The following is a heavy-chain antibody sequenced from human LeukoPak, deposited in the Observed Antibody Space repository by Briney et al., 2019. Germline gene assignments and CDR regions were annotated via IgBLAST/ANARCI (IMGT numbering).Heavy chain of an antibody. Sequence: SETLSLTCTVSGGSISSYYWSWIRQPPGKGLEWIGYIYYSGSTNYNPSLKSRVTISVDTSKNQFSLKLSSVTAADTAVYYCAKGSRRVVPATIRPTTPTPFDYWGQGTLVTVSS. CDR2: IYYSGST. J-gene: IGHJ4*02. CDR3: AKGSRRVVPATIRPTTPTPFDY. D-gene: IGHD2-2*02. V-gene: IGHV4-59*12. CDR1: GGSISSYY.